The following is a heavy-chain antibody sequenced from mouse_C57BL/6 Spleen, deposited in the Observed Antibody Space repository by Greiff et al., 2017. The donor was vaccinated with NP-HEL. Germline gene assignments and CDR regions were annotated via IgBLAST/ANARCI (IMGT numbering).Heavy chain of an antibody. CDR1: GFTFSSYA. CDR3: ARDRGYSNYVLFAY. J-gene: IGHJ3*01. Sequence: EVQLVESGGGLVKPGGSLKLSCAASGFTFSSYAMSWVRQTPEKRLEWVATISDGGSYTYYPDNVKGRFTISRDNAKNNLYLQMSHLKSEDTAMYYWARDRGYSNYVLFAYWGQGTLVTVSA. V-gene: IGHV5-4*01. D-gene: IGHD2-5*01. CDR2: ISDGGSYT.